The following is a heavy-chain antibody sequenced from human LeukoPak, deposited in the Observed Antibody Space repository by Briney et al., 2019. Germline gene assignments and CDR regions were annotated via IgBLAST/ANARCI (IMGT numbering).Heavy chain of an antibody. D-gene: IGHD3-16*02. CDR2: ISGSGGST. CDR3: ANLDYYDYVWGSYRDAFDI. J-gene: IGHJ3*02. CDR1: GFTFSSYA. Sequence: GGSVRLSCAASGFTFSSYAMSWVRQAPGKGLEWVSAISGSGGSTYYADSVKGRFTISRDNSKNTLYLQMNSLRAEDTAVYYCANLDYYDYVWGSYRDAFDIWGQGTMVTVSS. V-gene: IGHV3-23*01.